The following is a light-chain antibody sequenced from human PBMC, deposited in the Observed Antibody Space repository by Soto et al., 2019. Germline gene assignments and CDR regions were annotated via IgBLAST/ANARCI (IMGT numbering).Light chain of an antibody. J-gene: IGKJ1*01. CDR2: KVS. CDR1: QSINTW. CDR3: QQYNSYWT. Sequence: DIQMTQSPSTLSAFVGDRVTITCRASQSINTWLAWYQQKPGKVPKLLIYKVSTLGSGVPSRFTGSGSGTEFTLTISSLQPDDVATHYCQQYNSYWTFGQGTKVEIK. V-gene: IGKV1-5*03.